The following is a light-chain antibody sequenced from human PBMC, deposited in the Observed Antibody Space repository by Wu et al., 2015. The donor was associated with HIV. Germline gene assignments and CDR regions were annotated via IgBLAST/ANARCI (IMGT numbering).Light chain of an antibody. CDR1: QSVSNY. J-gene: IGKJ2*01. V-gene: IGKV3-15*01. CDR3: QQYNYWPPYT. Sequence: EIVMTQSPATLSVSPGERATLSCRASQSVSNYLAWYQQKPGQAPRLLIYRASTRATGIPARFSGGGSGTEFTLTISSMQSEDFAVYYCQQYNYWPPYTFGQGTKLEI. CDR2: RAS.